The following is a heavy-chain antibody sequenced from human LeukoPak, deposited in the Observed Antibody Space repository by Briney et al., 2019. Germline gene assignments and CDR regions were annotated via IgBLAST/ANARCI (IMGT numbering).Heavy chain of an antibody. Sequence: KPWETLSLTCTVSGGSISSSSYYWGWIREPPGKGLEWIGSIYYSGSTYYNPSLKSRVTISVDTSKNQFSLKLSSVTAADTAVYYCARQAHSSLYYFDYWGQGTLVTVSS. V-gene: IGHV4-39*01. CDR3: ARQAHSSLYYFDY. CDR2: IYYSGST. J-gene: IGHJ4*02. D-gene: IGHD3-22*01. CDR1: GGSISSSSYY.